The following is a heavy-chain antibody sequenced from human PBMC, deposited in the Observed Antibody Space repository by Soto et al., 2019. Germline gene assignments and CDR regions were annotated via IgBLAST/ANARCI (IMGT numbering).Heavy chain of an antibody. CDR1: GYTFTGYY. Sequence: QVQLVQSGAEVKKPGASVKVSCKASGYTFTGYYMHWVRQAPGQGLEWMGWINPNSGGTNYAQKFQGWVTMTRDTSISTAYMELSRLRSDDTAVYYCARDNGERGALYYYYGMDVWGQGTTVTVSS. CDR3: ARDNGERGALYYYYGMDV. D-gene: IGHD3-10*01. J-gene: IGHJ6*02. V-gene: IGHV1-2*04. CDR2: INPNSGGT.